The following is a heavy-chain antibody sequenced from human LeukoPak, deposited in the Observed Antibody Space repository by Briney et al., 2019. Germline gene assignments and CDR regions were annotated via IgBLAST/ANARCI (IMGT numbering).Heavy chain of an antibody. J-gene: IGHJ4*02. D-gene: IGHD3-3*01. CDR2: MYTGGGR. CDR3: AREGGYDFWSGYYYYFDY. V-gene: IGHV3-66*02. Sequence: GGSLRLSCAASGFSVSNYYMSWVRQPPGKGLEWVSVMYTGGGRYYGDSVKGRFTISRDNSKNTLYLQMNSLRAEDTAVYYCAREGGYDFWSGYYYYFDYWGQGTLVTVSS. CDR1: GFSVSNYY.